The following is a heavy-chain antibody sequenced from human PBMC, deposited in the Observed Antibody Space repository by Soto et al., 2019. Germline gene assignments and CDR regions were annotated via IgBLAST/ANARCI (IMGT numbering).Heavy chain of an antibody. Sequence: SETLSLTCAVYGGSFSGYYWGWIRQPPGKGLEWIGSIYYSGSTYYNPSLKSRVTISVDTSKNQFSLKLSSVTAADTAVYYCASQQLVHYYYGMDVWGQGTTVTVSS. CDR1: GGSFSGYY. D-gene: IGHD6-13*01. CDR2: IYYSGST. CDR3: ASQQLVHYYYGMDV. J-gene: IGHJ6*02. V-gene: IGHV4-39*01.